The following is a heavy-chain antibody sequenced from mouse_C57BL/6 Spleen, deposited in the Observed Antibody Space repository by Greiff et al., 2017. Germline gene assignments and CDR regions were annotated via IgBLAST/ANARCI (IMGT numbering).Heavy chain of an antibody. D-gene: IGHD2-4*01. V-gene: IGHV5-16*01. CDR3: ARDTDYDDSLRVMDY. CDR1: GFTFSDYY. CDR2: INYDGSST. Sequence: EVKLVESEGGLVQPGSSMKLSCTASGFTFSDYYMAWVRQVPEKGLEWVANINYDGSSTYYLDSLKSRFIISRDNAKNILYLQMSSLKSEDTATYYCARDTDYDDSLRVMDYWGQGTSVTVSS. J-gene: IGHJ4*01.